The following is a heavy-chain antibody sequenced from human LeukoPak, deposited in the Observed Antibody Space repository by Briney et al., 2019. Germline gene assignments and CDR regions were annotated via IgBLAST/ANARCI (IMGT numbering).Heavy chain of an antibody. J-gene: IGHJ4*02. D-gene: IGHD3-10*01. CDR2: ISYDGSNK. V-gene: IGHV3-30*04. CDR3: AKDCKRWKTYYYEAGSYYFDY. CDR1: GFTFSLYA. Sequence: PGGSLRLSCAASGFTFSLYAMHWVRQAPGKGLEWVAVISYDGSNKYYADSVRGRFTISRDNSKNTLYLQMISLRPEDTAVYYCAKDCKRWKTYYYEAGSYYFDYWGQGTRVTVSS.